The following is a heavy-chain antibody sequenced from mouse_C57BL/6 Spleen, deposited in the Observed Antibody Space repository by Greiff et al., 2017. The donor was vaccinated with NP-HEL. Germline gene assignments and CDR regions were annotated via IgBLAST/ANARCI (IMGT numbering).Heavy chain of an antibody. V-gene: IGHV1-64*01. J-gene: IGHJ1*03. CDR3: ARETTAPYFDV. D-gene: IGHD1-2*01. CDR2: IHPNSGST. Sequence: VQLQQSGAELVKPGASVKLSCKASGYTFTSYWMHWVKQRPGQGLEWIGMIHPNSGSTNYNEKFKSKATLTVDKSSSTAYMQLSSLTSEDSAVYYCARETTAPYFDVWGTGTTVTVSS. CDR1: GYTFTSYW.